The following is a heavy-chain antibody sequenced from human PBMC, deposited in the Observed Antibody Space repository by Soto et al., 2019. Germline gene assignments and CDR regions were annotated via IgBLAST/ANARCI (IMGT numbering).Heavy chain of an antibody. CDR1: GGSISNTNYY. CDR2: ISYSEST. J-gene: IGHJ2*01. D-gene: IGHD3-22*01. V-gene: IGHV4-39*01. Sequence: QLQLLESGPGLVKPSETLSLTCTVAGGSISNTNYYWGWIRQPPGKGLEWIGSISYSESTYNNPSLKSRVTISVDTSKNQFSLKLSSVTAADTAVYYCARHMLVIVFTTPWYFDLWGRGNLVTVSS. CDR3: ARHMLVIVFTTPWYFDL.